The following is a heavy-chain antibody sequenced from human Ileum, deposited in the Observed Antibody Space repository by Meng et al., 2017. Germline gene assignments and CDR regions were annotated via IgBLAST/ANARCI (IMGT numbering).Heavy chain of an antibody. J-gene: IGHJ2*01. D-gene: IGHD3-22*01. Sequence: SETLSLTCTVSGGSISSYYWSWIRQPPGKGLEWIGYIYYSGSTNYNPSLKSRVTISVDTSKNQFSLKLSSVTAADTAVYYCARGRDYDSSGYYYDYSYFDLWGRGTRVTVSS. CDR1: GGSISSYY. V-gene: IGHV4-59*01. CDR3: ARGRDYDSSGYYYDYSYFDL. CDR2: IYYSGST.